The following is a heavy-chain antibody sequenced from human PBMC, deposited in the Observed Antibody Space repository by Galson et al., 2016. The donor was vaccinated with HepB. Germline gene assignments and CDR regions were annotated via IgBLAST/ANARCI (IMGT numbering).Heavy chain of an antibody. V-gene: IGHV1-2*06. CDR3: ARDQEDRWALNWFDP. CDR2: INPNSGGT. J-gene: IGHJ5*02. CDR1: GYTFTDYY. Sequence: SVKVSCKASGYTFTDYYVHWVRQAPGQGLEWMGRINPNSGGTNFAQKFQDRVTMTRDTSISTAYMELSSLRSDDTAVYYCARDQEDRWALNWFDPWGQGTLVTVSS. D-gene: IGHD4-23*01.